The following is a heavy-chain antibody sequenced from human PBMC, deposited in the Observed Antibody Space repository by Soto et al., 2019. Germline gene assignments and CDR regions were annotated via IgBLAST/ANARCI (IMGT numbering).Heavy chain of an antibody. CDR2: IYSSGST. D-gene: IGHD6-19*01. CDR3: ARDPGSIAVAGTT. J-gene: IGHJ4*02. Sequence: EVQLVESGGGSIQPGGSLRLSCAASGFTVTSNYMSWVRQAPGKGLEWVSVIYSSGSTYYADSVKGRFTISRDNSKNTLYLQMNSLRAEDTAVYYCARDPGSIAVAGTTWGQGTLVTVSS. V-gene: IGHV3-53*01. CDR1: GFTVTSNY.